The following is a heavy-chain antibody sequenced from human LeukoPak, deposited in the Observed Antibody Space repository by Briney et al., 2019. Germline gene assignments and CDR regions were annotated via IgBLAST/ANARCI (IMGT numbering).Heavy chain of an antibody. J-gene: IGHJ4*02. CDR1: GGSFSGYY. Sequence: SETLSLTCAVYGGSFSGYYWSWIRQPPGKGLEWIGEINHSGSTNYNPSLKSRVTISVATSKNQFSLKLSSVTAADTAVYYCARRRVVVADFDYWGQGTLVTVSS. CDR2: INHSGST. CDR3: ARRRVVVADFDY. V-gene: IGHV4-34*01. D-gene: IGHD2-15*01.